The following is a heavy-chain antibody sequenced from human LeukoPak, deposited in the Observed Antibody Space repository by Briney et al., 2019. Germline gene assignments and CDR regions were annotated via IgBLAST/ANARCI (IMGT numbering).Heavy chain of an antibody. Sequence: SENLSLTRAVSGGSISSSNWWSWVRQPPGKGLEWIREIYHSGSTNHNPSLKSRVTISVDKSKNQFSLKLSSVTAADTAVYYCARDGNYYYDTDDYWGQGTLVTVSS. CDR2: IYHSGST. V-gene: IGHV4-4*02. J-gene: IGHJ4*02. D-gene: IGHD3-22*01. CDR1: GGSISSSNW. CDR3: ARDGNYYYDTDDY.